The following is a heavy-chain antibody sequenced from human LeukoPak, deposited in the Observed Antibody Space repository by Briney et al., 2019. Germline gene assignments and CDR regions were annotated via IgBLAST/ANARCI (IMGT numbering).Heavy chain of an antibody. CDR2: IYYSGST. J-gene: IGHJ5*02. V-gene: IGHV4-39*02. Sequence: MASETLSLTCTVSGGSISSSSYYWGWIRQPPGKGLEWIGSIYYSGSTYYNPSLKSRVTISVDTSKNQFSLKLSSVTAADTAVYYCARDIVVADNNWFDPWGQGILVTVSS. D-gene: IGHD2-15*01. CDR3: ARDIVVADNNWFDP. CDR1: GGSISSSSYY.